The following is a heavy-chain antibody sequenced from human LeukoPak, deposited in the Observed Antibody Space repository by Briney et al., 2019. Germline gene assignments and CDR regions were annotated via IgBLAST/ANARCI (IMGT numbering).Heavy chain of an antibody. CDR2: IYAAGNT. CDR3: ARAIQYRFDP. J-gene: IGHJ5*02. Sequence: GGSLRLSCAASGFTVSSNYVSCVRQGPGKGLEWVSVIYAAGNTYYADSVKGGFTISRDNSKNTLYLQMSSLRAEDTAVYYCARAIQYRFDPWGQGTLVTVSS. V-gene: IGHV3-66*01. D-gene: IGHD2/OR15-2a*01. CDR1: GFTVSSNY.